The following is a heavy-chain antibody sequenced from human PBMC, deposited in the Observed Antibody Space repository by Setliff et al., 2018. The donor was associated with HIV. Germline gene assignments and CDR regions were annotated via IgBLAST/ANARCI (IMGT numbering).Heavy chain of an antibody. J-gene: IGHJ6*02. V-gene: IGHV4-34*01. CDR2: INYAGVA. CDR3: ARGGAVTVLGIPSYYSFYGLDK. Sequence: SETLSLTCGVDAWSLSGYFWVWVRQSPGRGLEWIGEINYAGVANYSPSLKSRVTMSIGTSKNQFSLKLSSVTAADTGIYFCARGGAVTVLGIPSYYSFYGLDKWGQGTTVTVSS. CDR1: AWSLSGYF. D-gene: IGHD2-21*02.